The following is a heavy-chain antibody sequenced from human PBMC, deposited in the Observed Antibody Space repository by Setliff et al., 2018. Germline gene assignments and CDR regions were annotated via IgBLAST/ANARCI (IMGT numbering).Heavy chain of an antibody. CDR3: ARTLRYGGYLLAY. D-gene: IGHD5-12*01. J-gene: IGHJ4*02. CDR1: GYNFNNYW. CDR2: IYLGDSDT. V-gene: IGHV5-51*01. Sequence: PGESLTISCKGSGYNFNNYWIGWVRQMPGKGLEWMGIIYLGDSDTRYSPSFQGHVTISADKSTRTAYLQWNRLKASDTAIYYCARTLRYGGYLLAYWGQGTLVTVSS.